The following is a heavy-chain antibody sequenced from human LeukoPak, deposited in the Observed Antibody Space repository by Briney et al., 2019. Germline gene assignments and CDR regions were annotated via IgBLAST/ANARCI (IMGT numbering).Heavy chain of an antibody. V-gene: IGHV4-61*02. CDR2: IYTSGST. CDR3: ARVTDYYDSSGYSDY. J-gene: IGHJ4*02. D-gene: IGHD3-22*01. Sequence: SETLSLTCTVSGGSISSGSYYWSWIRQPAGKGLEWIGRIYTSGSTNYNPSLKSRVTISVDTSKNQFPLKLSSVTAADTAVYYCARVTDYYDSSGYSDYWGQGTLVTVSS. CDR1: GGSISSGSYY.